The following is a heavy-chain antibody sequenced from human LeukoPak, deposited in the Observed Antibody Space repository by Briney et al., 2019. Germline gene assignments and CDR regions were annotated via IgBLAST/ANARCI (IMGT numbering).Heavy chain of an antibody. J-gene: IGHJ5*02. CDR1: GFTFSSYW. V-gene: IGHV3-7*01. CDR3: ARDGYNEGGWFDP. Sequence: GGSLRLSCAASGFTFSSYWMSWVRQAPGKGLEWVANIKQHRSEKYYVDSVRGRFTISRDNAKNSLYLQMNSLRVEDTAVYYCARDGYNEGGWFDPWGQGTLVTVSS. CDR2: IKQHRSEK. D-gene: IGHD5-24*01.